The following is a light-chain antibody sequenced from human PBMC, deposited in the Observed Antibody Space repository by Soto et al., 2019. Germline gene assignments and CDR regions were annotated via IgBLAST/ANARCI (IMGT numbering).Light chain of an antibody. Sequence: QSVLTQPPSASGTPGQTIAISCSGGSSNSGGHTVNWYQQLPGTAPRLLIYSNTQRPSGVPDRFSGSKSGTSASRAISGLQSESEGDCYCAAWDDSLNGVVFGGGTQLTVL. J-gene: IGLJ2*01. CDR3: AAWDDSLNGVV. CDR2: SNT. CDR1: SSNSGGHT. V-gene: IGLV1-44*01.